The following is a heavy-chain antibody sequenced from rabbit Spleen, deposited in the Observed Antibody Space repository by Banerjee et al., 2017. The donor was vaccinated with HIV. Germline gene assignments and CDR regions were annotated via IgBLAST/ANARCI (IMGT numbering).Heavy chain of an antibody. CDR3: ARDSGTSFSSYGMDL. J-gene: IGHJ6*01. CDR2: IDTGSSGFT. V-gene: IGHV1S45*01. Sequence: QEQLEESGGDLVKPGASLTLTCTASGFSFTSNYYMCWVRQAPGKGLEWIACIDTGSSGFTYFASWAKGRFTISKTSSTTVTLQVTSLTAADTATYFCARDSGTSFSSYGMDLWGPGTLVTVS. CDR1: GFSFTSNYY. D-gene: IGHD8-1*01.